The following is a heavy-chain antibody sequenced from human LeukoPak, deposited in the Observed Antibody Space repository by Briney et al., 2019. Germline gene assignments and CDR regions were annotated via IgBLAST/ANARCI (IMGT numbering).Heavy chain of an antibody. D-gene: IGHD6-19*01. Sequence: ASVKVSCKVSGYTLTELSMHWVRQAPGKGLEWMGGFDPEDGETIYAQKFQGRVTMTEDTSTDTAYMELSSLRSEDTAVYYRATVDSSGWYEASFDYWGQGTLVTVSS. CDR3: ATVDSSGWYEASFDY. V-gene: IGHV1-24*01. CDR2: FDPEDGET. CDR1: GYTLTELS. J-gene: IGHJ4*02.